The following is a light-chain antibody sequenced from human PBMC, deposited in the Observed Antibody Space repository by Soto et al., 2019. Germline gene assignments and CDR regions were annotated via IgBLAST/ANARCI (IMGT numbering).Light chain of an antibody. CDR1: QSVSSY. Sequence: EIVLTQSPSTLSLSPGERATLSCRASQSVSSYLAWYQQKPGQAPRLLIYDASTLASGVPSRFSGSGSGTEFTLTISSLQPDDFATYYCQQYSTYGTFGQGTKVDIK. J-gene: IGKJ1*01. CDR3: QQYSTYGT. CDR2: DAS. V-gene: IGKV3-11*01.